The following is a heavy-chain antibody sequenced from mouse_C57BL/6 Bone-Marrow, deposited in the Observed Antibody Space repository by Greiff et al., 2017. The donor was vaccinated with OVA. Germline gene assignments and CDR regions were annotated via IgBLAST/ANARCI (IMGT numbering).Heavy chain of an antibody. J-gene: IGHJ4*01. Sequence: EVQRVESGGGLVKPGGSLKLSCAASGFTFSDYGLHWVRQAPEKGLEWVAYISSGSSTIYYADTVKGRFTISRANAKNTLFLQITSLSSVDTAMYYYASYSMDYWGQGTSVTVSS. CDR2: ISSGSSTI. CDR1: GFTFSDYG. CDR3: ASYSMDY. V-gene: IGHV5-17*01. D-gene: IGHD2-1*01.